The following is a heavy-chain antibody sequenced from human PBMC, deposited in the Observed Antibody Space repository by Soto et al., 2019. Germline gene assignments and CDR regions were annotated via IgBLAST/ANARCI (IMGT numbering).Heavy chain of an antibody. CDR3: ARLGFGESHPGGFDP. J-gene: IGHJ5*02. Sequence: QVQLVQSGAEVKKPGSSVKVSCKASGGTFSSYTISWVRQAPGQGLEWMGRIIPILGIANYAQKFQGRVTITADKSTSTAYRVLSSLRSEDTAVYYCARLGFGESHPGGFDPWGQGTVVTVSS. CDR2: IIPILGIA. V-gene: IGHV1-69*02. CDR1: GGTFSSYT. D-gene: IGHD3-10*01.